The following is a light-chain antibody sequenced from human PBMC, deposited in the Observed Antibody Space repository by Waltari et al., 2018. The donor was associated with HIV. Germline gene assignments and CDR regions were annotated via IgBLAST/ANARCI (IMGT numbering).Light chain of an antibody. CDR1: QTVSTF. V-gene: IGKV1-39*01. J-gene: IGKJ1*01. CDR3: QQSFNNPRS. Sequence: DIQMTQSPSSLSASIGDRVTITCPASQTVSTFLNWYQQKPGKAPQLLIYTASSLQSGVPSRFSGSGSGTEFTLTINSLQPEDFATYYCQQSFNNPRSFGQGTKVEI. CDR2: TAS.